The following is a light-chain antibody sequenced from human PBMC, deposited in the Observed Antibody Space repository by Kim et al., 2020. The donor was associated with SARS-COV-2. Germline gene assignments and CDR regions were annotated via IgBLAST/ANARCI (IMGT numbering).Light chain of an antibody. Sequence: SPGERATLSCRASESLTGNHLALYQQKPGQAPRLLIYRTSSRAAGIPDRFSGRGSGTDFTLTISRLEPEDFAVYYCQQYVISPRTFGQGTKVDIK. CDR1: ESLTGNH. V-gene: IGKV3-20*01. CDR2: RTS. CDR3: QQYVISPRT. J-gene: IGKJ1*01.